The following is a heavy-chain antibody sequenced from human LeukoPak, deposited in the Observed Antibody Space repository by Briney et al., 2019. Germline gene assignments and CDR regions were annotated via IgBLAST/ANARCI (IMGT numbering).Heavy chain of an antibody. CDR2: ISSSGSTI. D-gene: IGHD3-9*01. V-gene: IGHV3-48*03. CDR3: ARGNTARYFDWLLNWFDP. CDR1: GFTFSSYE. J-gene: IGHJ5*02. Sequence: GGSLRLSCAASGFTFSSYEMNWVRQAPGKGLEWVSYISSSGSTIYYADSVKGRFTISRDNAKNSLYLQMNSLRAEDTAVYYCARGNTARYFDWLLNWFDPWGQGTLVTVSS.